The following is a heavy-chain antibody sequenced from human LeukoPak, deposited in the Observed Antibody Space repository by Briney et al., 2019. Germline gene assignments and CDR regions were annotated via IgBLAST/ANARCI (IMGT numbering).Heavy chain of an antibody. D-gene: IGHD7-27*01. Sequence: SETLSLTCTVSGASISTSSYYWGWIRQPPGKGLEWIANIYYTGSSYYNPSLKSRITISVDTSKNQFSLKLSSVTAADMAVYYCARSGGFRTGINFDYWGQGTLVTVSS. CDR2: IYYTGSS. CDR1: GASISTSSYY. CDR3: ARSGGFRTGINFDY. J-gene: IGHJ4*02. V-gene: IGHV4-39*01.